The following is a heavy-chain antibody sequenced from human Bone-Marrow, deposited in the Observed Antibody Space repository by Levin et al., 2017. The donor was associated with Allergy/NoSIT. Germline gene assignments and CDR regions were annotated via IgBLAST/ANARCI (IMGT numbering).Heavy chain of an antibody. J-gene: IGHJ4*02. CDR1: GFIFDDYA. CDR2: VRWDRGTM. CDR3: AKDAGSSGWPLFDY. D-gene: IGHD6-19*01. V-gene: IGHV3-9*01. Sequence: GGSLRLSCAASGFIFDDYAIHWVRQAPGKGLEWVSGVRWDRGTMGYAKSVEGRFIISRDNYENRLYLQMNSLRAEDTAIYFCAKDAGSSGWPLFDYWGQGTLVTVSS.